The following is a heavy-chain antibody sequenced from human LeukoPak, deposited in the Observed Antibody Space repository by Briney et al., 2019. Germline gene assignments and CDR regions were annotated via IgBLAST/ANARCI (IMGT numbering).Heavy chain of an antibody. D-gene: IGHD4-17*01. CDR1: GGSISSSSYY. Sequence: KPSETLSLTCTVSGGSISSSSYYWGWTRQPPGKGLEWIGSIYYSGSTYYNPSLKSRVTISVDTSKNQFSLKLSSVTAADTAVYYCARGTVIDCWGQGALVTVSS. J-gene: IGHJ4*02. CDR3: ARGTVIDC. CDR2: IYYSGST. V-gene: IGHV4-39*01.